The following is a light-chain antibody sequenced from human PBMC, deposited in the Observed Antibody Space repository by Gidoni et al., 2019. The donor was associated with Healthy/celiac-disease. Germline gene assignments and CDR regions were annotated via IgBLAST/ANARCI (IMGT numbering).Light chain of an antibody. V-gene: IGKV3-11*01. CDR3: QQRSNWPPS. Sequence: IVLTPSPATLSLSPGERATLSCRASQSVSSYLAWYQQKPGQAPRLLIYDASNRATGIPARFSGSGSGTDFTLTISSLEPEDFAVYYCQQRSNWPPSFGQGTKLEIK. CDR1: QSVSSY. CDR2: DAS. J-gene: IGKJ2*03.